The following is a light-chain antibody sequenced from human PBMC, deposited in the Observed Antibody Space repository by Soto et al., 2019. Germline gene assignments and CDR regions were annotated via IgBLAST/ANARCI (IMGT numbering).Light chain of an antibody. CDR2: AAS. J-gene: IGKJ1*01. CDR1: QSVTSNY. CDR3: QQYGSFPPT. V-gene: IGKV3-20*01. Sequence: IVLTQSPGTLSLSPGERATLSCRASQSVTSNYLAWYQQKFGQAPRLLMYAASSRATGVPDRFSGSGSGTDFTLTISRLEPEDFAVYYCQQYGSFPPTFGQGTKVEIK.